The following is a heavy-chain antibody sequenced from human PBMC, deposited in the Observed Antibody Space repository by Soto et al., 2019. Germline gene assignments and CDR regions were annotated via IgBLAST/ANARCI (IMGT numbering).Heavy chain of an antibody. CDR2: IYHRGST. V-gene: IGHV4-38-2*01. CDR1: GYSISSGYY. J-gene: IGHJ4*02. D-gene: IGHD5-18*01. CDR3: ATPTHYSYGYGFDS. Sequence: PSETLSLTCAVSGYSISSGYYWGWIRQPPGKGLEWIGRIYHRGSTYYNPSLKSRVTISVDTSKNQFSLKLSSVTAADTAVYYCATPTHYSYGYGFDSWGQGTPVTVSS.